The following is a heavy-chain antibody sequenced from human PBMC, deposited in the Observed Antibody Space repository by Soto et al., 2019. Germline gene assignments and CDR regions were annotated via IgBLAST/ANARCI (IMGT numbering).Heavy chain of an antibody. CDR1: GGSISSGGYY. Sequence: SETLSLTCTVSGGSISSGGYYWSWIRQPPGKGLEWIGYIYYSGSTYYNPSLKSRVTISVDTSKNQFSLKLSSVTAADTAVYYCARDRGEAAAGRAGSGMDVWGQGTTVTVSS. D-gene: IGHD6-13*01. V-gene: IGHV4-30-4*01. CDR2: IYYSGST. CDR3: ARDRGEAAAGRAGSGMDV. J-gene: IGHJ6*02.